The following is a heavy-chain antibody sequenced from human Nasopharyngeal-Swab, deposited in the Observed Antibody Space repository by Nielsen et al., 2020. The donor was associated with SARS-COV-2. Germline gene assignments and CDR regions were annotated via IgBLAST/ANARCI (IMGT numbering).Heavy chain of an antibody. CDR2: INAGNGNP. CDR1: GYSFTRYA. D-gene: IGHD6-19*01. V-gene: IGHV1-3*01. J-gene: IGHJ4*02. CDR3: ARGDGDSSGWYTNGDYFDY. Sequence: ASVPVSCKASGYSFTRYAMHWVRQAPGKRLEWMGWINAGNGNPKYSQKYHGRVTITRDTSASTAYMELSSLRSDDPAVYYFARGDGDSSGWYTNGDYFDYWGQGTLVTVSS.